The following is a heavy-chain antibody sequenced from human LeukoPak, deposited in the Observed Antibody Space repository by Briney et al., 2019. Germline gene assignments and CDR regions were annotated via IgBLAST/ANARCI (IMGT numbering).Heavy chain of an antibody. CDR3: ARHASITMIPNLGFDF. V-gene: IGHV1-46*01. CDR1: EYTFTNYY. J-gene: IGHJ4*02. Sequence: ASVKVSSKASEYTFTNYYIHWVRQAPGQGLEWMGMVNPRGGSTVYAQKLQARVTLTRDTSTSTLYMELSSLRSEDTAIYYCARHASITMIPNLGFDFWGQGTLVTVS. D-gene: IGHD3-22*01. CDR2: VNPRGGST.